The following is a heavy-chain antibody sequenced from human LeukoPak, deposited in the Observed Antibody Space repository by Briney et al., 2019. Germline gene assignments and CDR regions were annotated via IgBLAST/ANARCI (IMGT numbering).Heavy chain of an antibody. Sequence: PSETLSLTCAVYGGSFSGYYWSWIRQPPGKGLEWIGEINHSGSTNYNPSLKSRVTISVDTSKNQFSLKLSSVTAADTAVYYCARGPKYYYDSSGYKTIDYWGQGTLVTVSS. J-gene: IGHJ4*02. CDR2: INHSGST. D-gene: IGHD3-22*01. V-gene: IGHV4-34*01. CDR3: ARGPKYYYDSSGYKTIDY. CDR1: GGSFSGYY.